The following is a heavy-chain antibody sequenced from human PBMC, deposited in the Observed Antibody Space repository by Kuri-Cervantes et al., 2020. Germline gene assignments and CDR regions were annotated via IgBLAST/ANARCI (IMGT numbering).Heavy chain of an antibody. CDR3: ARDFLQYSSSWGLDY. D-gene: IGHD6-6*01. CDR1: GFTFSSYG. CDR2: IWYDGSNK. Sequence: GESLKISCVPSGFTFSSYGMHWVRQAPGKGLEWVAVIWYDGSNKYYADSVKGRFTISRDNSKNTLYLQMNSLRAEDTAVYYCARDFLQYSSSWGLDYWSQGTLVTVSS. J-gene: IGHJ4*02. V-gene: IGHV3-33*01.